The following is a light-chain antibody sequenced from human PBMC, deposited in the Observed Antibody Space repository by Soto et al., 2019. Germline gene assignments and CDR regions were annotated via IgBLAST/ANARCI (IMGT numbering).Light chain of an antibody. J-gene: IGKJ5*01. CDR2: DAS. V-gene: IGKV3-11*01. Sequence: EIVLAQSPATLSLTPGERVTLTCRASQSVRSYLAWYQQKPGQAPRLLIYDASNRATGIPARFSGSGSGTDFTLTISSLEHADFAVYYCQQRANWPATFGQGTRLEIK. CDR1: QSVRSY. CDR3: QQRANWPAT.